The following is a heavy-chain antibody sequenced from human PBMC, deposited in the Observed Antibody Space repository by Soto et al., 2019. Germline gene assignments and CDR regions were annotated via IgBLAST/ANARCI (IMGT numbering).Heavy chain of an antibody. J-gene: IGHJ3*01. CDR3: ARALSAVAGTQAFDL. V-gene: IGHV1-69*08. Sequence: QVQLVQSGAEVGKPGSSVKVSCKASGDSFSSYTLSWMRQAPGHGLEWMGRIVPLLGTTNYAQKFQGSVTITADKLTSTVSMDLRTLRSEDTGLYYWARALSAVAGTQAFDLWGQGTIVIASS. CDR2: IVPLLGTT. D-gene: IGHD6-19*01. CDR1: GDSFSSYT.